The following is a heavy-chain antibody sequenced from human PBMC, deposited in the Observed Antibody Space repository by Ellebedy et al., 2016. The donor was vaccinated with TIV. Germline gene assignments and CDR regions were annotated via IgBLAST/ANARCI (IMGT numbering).Heavy chain of an antibody. CDR3: VRGLPFLLGWFDP. V-gene: IGHV4-4*07. D-gene: IGHD3-10*01. CDR2: IYTSENT. CDR1: GGSITGYY. J-gene: IGHJ5*02. Sequence: SETLSLXCTVSGGSITGYYLTWIRQPAGKGLEWIGRIYTSENTNYNPSLKSRVTMSVDTSKNQFSLKLSSVTAADTAVYYCVRGLPFLLGWFDPWGQGTLVTVSS.